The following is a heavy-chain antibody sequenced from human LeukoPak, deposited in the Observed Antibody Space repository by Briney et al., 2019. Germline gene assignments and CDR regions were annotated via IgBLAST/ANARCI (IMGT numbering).Heavy chain of an antibody. D-gene: IGHD3-22*01. J-gene: IGHJ4*02. CDR1: GFTFSSYG. V-gene: IGHV3-30*02. CDR3: AKDATTYYYDSSGYHFDY. Sequence: GGSLRLSCAASGFTFSSYGMHWVRQAPGKGLEWVAFIRYDGSNKYYADSVKGRFAISRDNSKNTLYLQMNSLRAEDTAVYYCAKDATTYYYDSSGYHFDYWGQGTLVTVSS. CDR2: IRYDGSNK.